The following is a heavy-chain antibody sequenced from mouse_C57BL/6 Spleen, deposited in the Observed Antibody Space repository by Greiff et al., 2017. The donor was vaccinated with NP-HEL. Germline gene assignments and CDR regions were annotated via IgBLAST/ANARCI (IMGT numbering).Heavy chain of an antibody. CDR1: GYAFTNYL. Sequence: VQLQQSGAELVRPGTSVKVSCKASGYAFTNYLIEWVKQRPGQGLEWIGVINPGSGGTNYNEKFKGKATLTADKSSSTAYMQLSSLTSEDSAVYFCARCDYDVYAMDYWGQGTSVTVSS. J-gene: IGHJ4*01. CDR2: INPGSGGT. V-gene: IGHV1-54*01. CDR3: ARCDYDVYAMDY. D-gene: IGHD2-4*01.